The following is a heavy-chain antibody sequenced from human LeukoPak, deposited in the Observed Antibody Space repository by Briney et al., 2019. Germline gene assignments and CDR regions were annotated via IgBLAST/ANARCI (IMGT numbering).Heavy chain of an antibody. D-gene: IGHD3-22*01. CDR3: ARDLISDDYYDSSGHYIDY. CDR1: GFTVSSNY. CDR2: IYSGGST. J-gene: IGHJ4*02. V-gene: IGHV3-66*01. Sequence: GGSLRLSCAASGFTVSSNYMSWVRQAPGKGLEWVSVIYSGGSTYYADSVKGRSTISRDNSENTLYLQMNSLRAEDTAVYYCARDLISDDYYDSSGHYIDYWGQGTLVTVSS.